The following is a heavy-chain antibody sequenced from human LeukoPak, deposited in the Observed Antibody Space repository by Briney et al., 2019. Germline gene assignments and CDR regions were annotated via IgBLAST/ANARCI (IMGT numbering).Heavy chain of an antibody. CDR3: ARGLSGYRPVDY. CDR2: IYYSGST. D-gene: IGHD3-9*01. J-gene: IGHJ4*02. V-gene: IGHV4-59*01. CDR1: GGSISSYY. Sequence: SETLSLTCTVSGGSISSYYWSWIRQPSGKGLEWIGYIYYSGSTNYNPSLKSRVTISVDTSKNQFSLKLSSVTAADTAVYYCARGLSGYRPVDYWGQGTLVTVSS.